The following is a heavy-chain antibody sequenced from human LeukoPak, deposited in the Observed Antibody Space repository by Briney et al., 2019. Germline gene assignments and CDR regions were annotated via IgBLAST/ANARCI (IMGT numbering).Heavy chain of an antibody. V-gene: IGHV1-18*01. CDR2: ISAYNGNT. Sequence: ASVKVSCKAFGYTFTSYGISWVRQAPGQGLEWMGWISAYNGNTNYAQKLQGRVIMTTDTSTSTAYMELRSLRSDDTAVYYCASEYSSSSLRYGMDVWGQGTTVTVSS. J-gene: IGHJ6*02. CDR3: ASEYSSSSLRYGMDV. D-gene: IGHD6-13*01. CDR1: GYTFTSYG.